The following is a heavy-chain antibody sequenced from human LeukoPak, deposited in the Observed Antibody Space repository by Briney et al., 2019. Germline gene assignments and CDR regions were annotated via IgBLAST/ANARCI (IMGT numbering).Heavy chain of an antibody. CDR2: SHRDGSGD. J-gene: IGHJ4*02. D-gene: IGHD6-19*01. CDR1: DLSVNDYN. V-gene: IGHV3-30*02. Sequence: PGGSLRLSCAASDLSVNDYNIHWVRQAPGKGLDWVAFSHRDGSGDSYADSVRGRFAISRDRSKNTLYLQMNSLRVEDTAVYYCSKGTRGAVAGSVAYWGQGTLVTVSS. CDR3: SKGTRGAVAGSVAY.